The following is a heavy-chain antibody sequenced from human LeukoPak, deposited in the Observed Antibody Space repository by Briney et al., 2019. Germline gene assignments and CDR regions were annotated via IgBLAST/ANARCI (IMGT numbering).Heavy chain of an antibody. Sequence: PGGSLRLSCAASGFTFSSYAMSWVRQAPGKGLEWVSAISGSGGSTYYADSVKGRFTISRDNSKNTLYLQMNSLRAEDTAVYYCGKRDVDIVATINYYYGMDVWGQGTTVTVSS. CDR2: ISGSGGST. CDR1: GFTFSSYA. CDR3: GKRDVDIVATINYYYGMDV. J-gene: IGHJ6*02. D-gene: IGHD5-12*01. V-gene: IGHV3-23*01.